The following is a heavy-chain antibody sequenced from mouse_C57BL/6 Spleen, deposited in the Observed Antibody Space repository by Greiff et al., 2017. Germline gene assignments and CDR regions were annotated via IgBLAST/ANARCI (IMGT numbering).Heavy chain of an antibody. Sequence: QVQLQQPGAELVKPGASVTMSCKASGYTFTSYWITWVKQRPGQGLEWIGDIYPGSGSTNYNEKFKSKATLTVDTSSSTAYMQLSSLTSEDYAVYYCARGITTERYAMDYWGQGTSVTVSS. CDR1: GYTFTSYW. CDR2: IYPGSGST. CDR3: ARGITTERYAMDY. D-gene: IGHD1-1*01. J-gene: IGHJ4*01. V-gene: IGHV1-55*01.